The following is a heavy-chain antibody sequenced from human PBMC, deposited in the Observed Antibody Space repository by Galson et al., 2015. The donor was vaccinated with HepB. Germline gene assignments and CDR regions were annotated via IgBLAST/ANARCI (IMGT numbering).Heavy chain of an antibody. CDR3: ARDRVRIAAAGKNYYYYGMDV. Sequence: SLRLSCAASGFTFSSYGMHWVRQAPGKGLEWVAVIWYDGSNKYYADSVKGRFTISRDNSKNTLYLQMNSLRAEDTAVYYCARDRVRIAAAGKNYYYYGMDVWGQGTTVTVSS. J-gene: IGHJ6*02. V-gene: IGHV3-33*08. D-gene: IGHD6-13*01. CDR2: IWYDGSNK. CDR1: GFTFSSYG.